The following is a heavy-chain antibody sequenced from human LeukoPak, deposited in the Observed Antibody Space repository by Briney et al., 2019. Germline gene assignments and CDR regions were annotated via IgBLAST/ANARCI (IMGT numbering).Heavy chain of an antibody. D-gene: IGHD5-12*01. CDR3: ARDWSGYSGYENYYYGMDV. V-gene: IGHV3-74*01. CDR2: INIDGSNT. CDR1: GFTFSSYW. J-gene: IGHJ6*02. Sequence: PGGSLRLSCAASGFTFSSYWMHWVRQAPGKGLVWVSRINIDGSNTRYADSVKGRFTISRDNAKNTVYLRMNSLRAEDTAVYYCARDWSGYSGYENYYYGMDVWGQGTTVTVS.